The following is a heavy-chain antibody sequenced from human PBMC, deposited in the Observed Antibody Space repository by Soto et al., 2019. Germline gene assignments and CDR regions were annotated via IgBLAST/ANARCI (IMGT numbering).Heavy chain of an antibody. V-gene: IGHV3-48*02. CDR1: VFTFSSHT. CDR2: ITSTSSTK. D-gene: IGHD3-10*01. Sequence: AGGSLRLSCAASVFTFSSHTMNWVRQAPGKGLEWVSYITSTSSTKYYADSVKGRFTISRDNAKNSLYLQINSLRDEDTAVYYCARRITMVRGPHYYYAMDVWGQGTTVTVSS. J-gene: IGHJ6*02. CDR3: ARRITMVRGPHYYYAMDV.